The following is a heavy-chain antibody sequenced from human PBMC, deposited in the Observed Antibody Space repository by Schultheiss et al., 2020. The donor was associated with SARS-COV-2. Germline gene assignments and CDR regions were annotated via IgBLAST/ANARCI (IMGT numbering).Heavy chain of an antibody. Sequence: SQTLSLTCTVSGGSISSGGYYWSWIRQHPGKGLEWIGYIYYSGSTYYNPSLKSRVTISEDTSRNQFSLRVRSVTAADTAVYYCVRGLDRAKLGYWGQGTLVTVSS. J-gene: IGHJ4*02. CDR3: VRGLDRAKLGY. V-gene: IGHV4-31*03. D-gene: IGHD5-18*01. CDR1: GGSISSGGYY. CDR2: IYYSGST.